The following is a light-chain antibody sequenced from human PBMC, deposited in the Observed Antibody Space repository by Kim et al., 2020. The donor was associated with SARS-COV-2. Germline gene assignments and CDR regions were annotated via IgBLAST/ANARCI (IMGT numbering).Light chain of an antibody. CDR1: QSVSSY. Sequence: LSPGERATLSCRASQSVSSYLVWYQQKPGQAPRLLIYDASNRATGIPARFSGSGSGTDFTLTISSLEPEDFAVYYCQQRSNWPPALTFGGGTKVDIK. J-gene: IGKJ4*01. CDR3: QQRSNWPPALT. V-gene: IGKV3-11*01. CDR2: DAS.